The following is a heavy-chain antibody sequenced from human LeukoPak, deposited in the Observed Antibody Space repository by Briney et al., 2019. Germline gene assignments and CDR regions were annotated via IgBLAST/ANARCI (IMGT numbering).Heavy chain of an antibody. CDR2: IYESGST. J-gene: IGHJ4*02. CDR1: GGSISGYY. Sequence: SETLSLTCTVSGGSISGYYWSWIRQPPGKELEWIGYIYESGSTDYNPSLRSRVTISRDTSKNQVSLKLTSVTTADTAVYYCARDRYDHDSSGYYEFWGQGILVTVSS. V-gene: IGHV4-59*01. D-gene: IGHD3-22*01. CDR3: ARDRYDHDSSGYYEF.